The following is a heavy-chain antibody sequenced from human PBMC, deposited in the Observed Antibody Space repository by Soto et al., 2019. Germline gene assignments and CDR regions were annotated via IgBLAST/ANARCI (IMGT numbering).Heavy chain of an antibody. Sequence: PGGSLRLSCAACGFTFSSYWMSGVRQAPGKGVEWVANIKQDGSEKYYVDSVKGRFTSSRDNAKNSLYLQMNSLRAEDTAVSYCATDYSSTWWGYYYYRMDVWGQGTTVTVSS. D-gene: IGHD6-13*01. CDR1: GFTFSSYW. CDR2: IKQDGSEK. CDR3: ATDYSSTWWGYYYYRMDV. J-gene: IGHJ6*02. V-gene: IGHV3-7*01.